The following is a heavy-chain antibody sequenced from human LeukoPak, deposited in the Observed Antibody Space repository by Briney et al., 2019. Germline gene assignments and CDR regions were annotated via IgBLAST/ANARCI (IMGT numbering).Heavy chain of an antibody. CDR2: IRSDGYHT. J-gene: IGHJ4*02. V-gene: IGHV3-30*02. CDR1: GFFFDDYD. CDR3: AKPSGSGVAE. D-gene: IGHD1-26*01. Sequence: GGSLRLSCGASGFFFDDYDMHWVRQAPGKGLEWVAFIRSDGYHTYYTDSVKGRFIITRDNFKKTLYLQMNSLRLADMSVYYFAKPSGSGVAEGGRGTRVT.